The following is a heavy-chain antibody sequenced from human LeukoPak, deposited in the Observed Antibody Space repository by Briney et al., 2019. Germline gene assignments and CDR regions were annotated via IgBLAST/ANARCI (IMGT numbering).Heavy chain of an antibody. CDR2: IGTSDGRT. V-gene: IGHV3-23*01. J-gene: IGHJ4*02. Sequence: GGSLRLSCAASGFTFSSCDMHWVRQAPGKGLEWVSAIGTSDGRTYYTDSVKGRFSISRDNSKNTLYLQMNSLRAEDTAIYYCAKRVCSGGVCYPLDYWGQGTLVTVSS. D-gene: IGHD2-8*02. CDR3: AKRVCSGGVCYPLDY. CDR1: GFTFSSCD.